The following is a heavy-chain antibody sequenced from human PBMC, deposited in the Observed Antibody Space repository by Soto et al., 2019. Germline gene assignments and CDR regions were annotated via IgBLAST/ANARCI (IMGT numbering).Heavy chain of an antibody. CDR2: ISHDGINK. CDR1: GFSFSSYA. CDR3: ARDMYSSDYFVKWFEP. Sequence: QERLVESGGGVVQPGRSLRLSCTASGFSFSSYAMYWFRQPPGKGLEWVAVISHDGINKHYADSLKGRVTVSRDNSNHSLDLQLNSLRGEDTAMYYCARDMYSSDYFVKWFEPWGQGTLVTVSS. V-gene: IGHV3-30-3*01. J-gene: IGHJ5*02. D-gene: IGHD6-19*01.